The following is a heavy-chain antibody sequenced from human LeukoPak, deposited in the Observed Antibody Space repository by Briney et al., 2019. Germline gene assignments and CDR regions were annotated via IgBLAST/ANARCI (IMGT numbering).Heavy chain of an antibody. J-gene: IGHJ3*02. CDR3: AKDLGAQRGGSSWSSDAFDI. CDR2: ISGRDSNT. D-gene: IGHD6-13*01. V-gene: IGHV3-23*01. Sequence: PGGSLRLSCAASGFTFSSYGMNWVRQAPGKGLEWVSAISGRDSNTYYADSVKGRFTISRDNSKNTLYLQMNSLRAEDTAVYYCAKDLGAQRGGSSWSSDAFDIWGQGTMVTVSS. CDR1: GFTFSSYG.